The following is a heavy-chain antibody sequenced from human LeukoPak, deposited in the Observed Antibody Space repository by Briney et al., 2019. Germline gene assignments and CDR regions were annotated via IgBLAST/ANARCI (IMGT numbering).Heavy chain of an antibody. D-gene: IGHD1-26*01. CDR1: GVSISNGYY. V-gene: IGHV4-38-2*02. Sequence: SETLSLTCTVSGVSISNGYYWGWIRQPPGKKLEFIGSVYHGGNSYYKASLKSRVTISLDTSKNQFSLRLTSVTAADTAVYYCARSYSGSFLYWGQGSLVTVSS. CDR3: ARSYSGSFLY. J-gene: IGHJ4*02. CDR2: VYHGGNS.